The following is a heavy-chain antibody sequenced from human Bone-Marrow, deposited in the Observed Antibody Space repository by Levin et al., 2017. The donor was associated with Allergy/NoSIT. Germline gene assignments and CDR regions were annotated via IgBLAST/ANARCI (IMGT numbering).Heavy chain of an antibody. CDR1: GFTFSSYA. J-gene: IGHJ4*02. V-gene: IGHV3-30*04. D-gene: IGHD4-23*01. CDR3: ARGGGNRD. CDR2: ISYDGSNK. Sequence: GGSLRLSCAASGFTFSSYAMHWVRQAPGKGLEWVAVISYDGSNKYYADSVKGRFTISRDNSKNTLYLQMNSLRAEDTAVYYCARGGGNRDWGQGTLVTVSS.